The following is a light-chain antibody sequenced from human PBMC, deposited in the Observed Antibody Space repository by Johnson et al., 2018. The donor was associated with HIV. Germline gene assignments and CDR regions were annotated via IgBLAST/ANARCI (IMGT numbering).Light chain of an antibody. CDR2: ENN. CDR1: TSNIESNC. V-gene: IGLV1-51*02. CDR3: GTWDSSLSAYV. J-gene: IGLJ1*01. Sequence: QSVLTQPPSVSAAPGQKVTISCSGGTSNIESNCVSWYQLLPGTAPKVLIYENNKRPSGIPDRFSGSKSGTSATLAITRLQTGDEADYYCGTWDSSLSAYVFGAGTKVTVL.